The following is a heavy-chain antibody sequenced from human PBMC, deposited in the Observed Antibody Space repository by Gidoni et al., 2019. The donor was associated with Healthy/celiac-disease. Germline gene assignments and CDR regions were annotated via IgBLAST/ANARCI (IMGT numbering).Heavy chain of an antibody. CDR2: IIPILGIE. D-gene: IGHD2-21*02. CDR3: ESSRVVVTDPPAEYFQH. J-gene: IGHJ1*01. V-gene: IGHV1-69*04. CDR1: GGTFSSYP. Sequence: HVQLVQSVAEVTKPGSSVNVSCKASGGTFSSYPISWVRQAPGQGLEWMGRIIPILGIENYEQKFQGRVTITADKATSTAYMELSSLRSEDTAVYYCESSRVVVTDPPAEYFQHWGQGTLVTVSS.